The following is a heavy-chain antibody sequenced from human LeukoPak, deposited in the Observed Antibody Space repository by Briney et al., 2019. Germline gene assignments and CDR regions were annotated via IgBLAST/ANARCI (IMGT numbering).Heavy chain of an antibody. D-gene: IGHD6-6*01. Sequence: GESLRLSCAASGFTFTTYDMNWVRKAPGKGLEWVSYISRDSAYMYLADSVKGRFTISRDNAKNSLYLQMNSLRGEDTAVYYCARDDASTARASGMDVWGKGTTVTVSS. CDR1: GFTFTTYD. CDR2: ISRDSAYM. V-gene: IGHV3-21*01. J-gene: IGHJ6*04. CDR3: ARDDASTARASGMDV.